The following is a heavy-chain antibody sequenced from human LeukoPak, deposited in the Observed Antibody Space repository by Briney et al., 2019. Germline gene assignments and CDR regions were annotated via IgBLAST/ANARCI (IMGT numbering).Heavy chain of an antibody. CDR3: AKDLLREKYDFWSGYYRETGFDP. D-gene: IGHD3-3*01. CDR2: IYSGGST. Sequence: GGSLRLPCAASGFTFSDYYMSWIRQAPGKGLEWVSVIYSGGSTYYADSVKGRFTISRDNSKNTLYLQMNSLRAEDTAVYYCAKDLLREKYDFWSGYYRETGFDPWGQGTLVTVSS. V-gene: IGHV3-66*01. J-gene: IGHJ5*02. CDR1: GFTFSDYY.